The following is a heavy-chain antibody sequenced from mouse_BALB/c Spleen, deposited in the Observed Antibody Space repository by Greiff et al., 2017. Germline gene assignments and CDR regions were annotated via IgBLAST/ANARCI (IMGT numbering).Heavy chain of an antibody. V-gene: IGHV5-6-2*01. J-gene: IGHJ3*01. D-gene: IGHD1-1*02. CDR3: ARQGDGAWFAY. CDR2: INSNGGST. CDR1: GFTFSSYY. Sequence: EVQRVESGGGLVKLGGSLKLSCAASGFTFSSYYMSWVRQTPEKRLELVAAINSNGGSTYYPDTVKGRFTISRDNAKNTLYLQMSSLKSEDTALYYCARQGDGAWFAYWGQGTLVTVSA.